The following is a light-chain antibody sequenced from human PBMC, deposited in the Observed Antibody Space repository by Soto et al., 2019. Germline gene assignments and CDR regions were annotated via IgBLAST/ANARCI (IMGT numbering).Light chain of an antibody. V-gene: IGLV2-23*01. CDR2: EGS. J-gene: IGLJ1*01. Sequence: QSVLAQPASVSGSPGQSITISCTGTSRDVGSYNLVSWYQQHPGKAPKLMIYEGSKRPSGVPNRFSGSKSDNTASLTISGLQAEDETDYYCCSYAAGSTYVFGTGTKVTVL. CDR3: CSYAAGSTYV. CDR1: SRDVGSYNL.